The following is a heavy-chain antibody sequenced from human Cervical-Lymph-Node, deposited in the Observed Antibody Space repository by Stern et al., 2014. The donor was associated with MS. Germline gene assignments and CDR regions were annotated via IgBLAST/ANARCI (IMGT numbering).Heavy chain of an antibody. V-gene: IGHV3-11*01. J-gene: IGHJ6*02. CDR2: ISASGDRI. CDR1: GFTFSDYY. Sequence: QVQLVQSGGDLVEPGGSLRLSCAVSGFTFSDYYMSWVRQVPGKGLEWLSFISASGDRISYADSVQGRYTVSRDNDNNSLFLQMHSLRAEDTAVYYCARTLGGQHLHLLSYYAMDVWGQGTSVTVSS. D-gene: IGHD1-26*01. CDR3: ARTLGGQHLHLLSYYAMDV.